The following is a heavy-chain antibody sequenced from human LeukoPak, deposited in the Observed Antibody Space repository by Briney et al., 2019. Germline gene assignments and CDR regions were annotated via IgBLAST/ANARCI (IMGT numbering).Heavy chain of an antibody. V-gene: IGHV4-39*01. CDR2: IYYSGST. D-gene: IGHD3-9*01. J-gene: IGHJ5*02. CDR1: GGSISSSSYY. Sequence: PSESLSLTCTVSGGSISSSSYYWCWIRQPPGKGLEWIGSIYYSGSTYYNPSLKSRVTISVDKSKNQFSLKLSSVTAADTAVYYCARQGRPHFDWLLRAFDPWGQGTLVTVSS. CDR3: ARQGRPHFDWLLRAFDP.